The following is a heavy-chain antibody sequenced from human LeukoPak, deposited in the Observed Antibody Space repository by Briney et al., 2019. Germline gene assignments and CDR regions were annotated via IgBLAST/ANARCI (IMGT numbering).Heavy chain of an antibody. CDR1: GFTFSTYA. V-gene: IGHV3-30-3*01. CDR3: ARDRTSSGWFFDY. D-gene: IGHD6-19*01. CDR2: ISYDESNK. Sequence: GGSLRLSCAVSGFTFSTYAMHWARQAPGKGLEWVAVISYDESNKYYADSVRGRFSISRDNSKHALYLQMNSLRPEDTAVYYCARDRTSSGWFFDYWGQGTLVIVSS. J-gene: IGHJ4*02.